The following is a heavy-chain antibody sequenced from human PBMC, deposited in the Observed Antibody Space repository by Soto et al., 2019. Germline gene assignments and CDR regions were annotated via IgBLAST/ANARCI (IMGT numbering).Heavy chain of an antibody. J-gene: IGHJ6*02. CDR1: GGSISSGGYY. Sequence: QVQLQESGPGLVKPSQTLSLTCTVSGGSISSGGYYWSWIRQHPGKGLEWIGYIYYSGSTYYNPSLKSRVTISVDTSKNQFSLKLSSVTAADTAVYYCARDQVVVTAAVYYYYGMDVWGQGTTATVSS. CDR2: IYYSGST. D-gene: IGHD2-21*02. CDR3: ARDQVVVTAAVYYYYGMDV. V-gene: IGHV4-31*03.